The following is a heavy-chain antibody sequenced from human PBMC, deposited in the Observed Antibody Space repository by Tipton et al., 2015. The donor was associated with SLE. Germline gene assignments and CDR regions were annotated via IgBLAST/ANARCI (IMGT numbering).Heavy chain of an antibody. D-gene: IGHD3-10*01. J-gene: IGHJ6*02. Sequence: TLSLTCTVSGGSISSHYWTWIRQPPGKGLEWIGYIYYSGSTNYNLSLKSRVTISGDTPKNQFSLKLSSVTAADTAVYYCASGSSMVWGYYGMDVWGQGTTVTVSS. CDR2: IYYSGST. V-gene: IGHV4-59*11. CDR1: GGSISSHY. CDR3: ASGSSMVWGYYGMDV.